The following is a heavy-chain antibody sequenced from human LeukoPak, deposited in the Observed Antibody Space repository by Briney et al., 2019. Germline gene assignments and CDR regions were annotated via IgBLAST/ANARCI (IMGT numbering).Heavy chain of an antibody. V-gene: IGHV6-1*01. CDR1: GDSVSSNSAA. J-gene: IGHJ4*02. CDR3: ARSVTGESHPFDF. D-gene: IGHD7-27*01. Sequence: SQTLSLTCAISGDSVSSNSAAWNWIRQSPSRGLEWLGRTCYRSKWYNDYADSVSSRITINPDTSNNQVSLQLNSVTPEDTAVYYCARSVTGESHPFDFWGQGTLVSVSS. CDR2: TCYRSKWYN.